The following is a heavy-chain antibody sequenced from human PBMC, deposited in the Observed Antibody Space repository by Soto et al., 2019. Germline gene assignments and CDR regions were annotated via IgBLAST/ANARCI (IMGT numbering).Heavy chain of an antibody. J-gene: IGHJ3*02. V-gene: IGHV3-30-3*01. CDR2: ISYDGSNK. CDR3: ARVLDAFDI. D-gene: IGHD3-10*01. CDR1: GFTFSSYA. Sequence: CLRLSCAASGFTFSSYAMHWVRQAPGKGLEWVAVISYDGSNKYYADSVKGRFTISRDNSKNTLYLQMNSLRAEDTAVYYCARVLDAFDIWGQGXMVTV.